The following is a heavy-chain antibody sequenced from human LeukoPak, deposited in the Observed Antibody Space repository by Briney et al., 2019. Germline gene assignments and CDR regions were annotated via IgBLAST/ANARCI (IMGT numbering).Heavy chain of an antibody. V-gene: IGHV1-69*05. D-gene: IGHD3-10*01. CDR3: ARGSQSPFRTKGWFGELPFDY. J-gene: IGHJ4*02. CDR1: GGTFSSYA. Sequence: GASVKVSCKASGGTFSSYAISWVRQAPGQGLEWMGGIIPIFGTANYAQKFQGRVTITMDESTSTAYMELSSLRSEDTAVYYCARGSQSPFRTKGWFGELPFDYWGQGTLVTVSS. CDR2: IIPIFGTA.